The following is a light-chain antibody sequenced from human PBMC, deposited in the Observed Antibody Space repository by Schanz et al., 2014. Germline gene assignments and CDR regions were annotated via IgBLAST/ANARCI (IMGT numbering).Light chain of an antibody. J-gene: IGKJ5*01. CDR3: QQHPPIT. V-gene: IGKV3-11*01. CDR1: QIVSND. CDR2: GSS. Sequence: EVVLTQSPATLSLSPGERATLSCRASQIVSNDFAWYQQKPGQAPRLLIYGSSNRATGIPARFSGSGSGTDFTLTISRLEPEDFAVYYCQQHPPITFGQGTRLEIK.